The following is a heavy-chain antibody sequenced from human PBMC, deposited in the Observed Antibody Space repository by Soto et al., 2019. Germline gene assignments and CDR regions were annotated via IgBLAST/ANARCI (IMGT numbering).Heavy chain of an antibody. D-gene: IGHD3-3*02. CDR1: GFTFSRNT. V-gene: IGHV3-21*01. CDR3: VKDEGIEAMDV. J-gene: IGHJ6*02. CDR2: ITSSGSYV. Sequence: EVQLVESGGGLVKPGGSLRLSCVTSGFTFSRNTMNWVRQAPGKGLEWVASITSSGSYVYYADSVKGRFSASRDNANNSLSLQMNSLGPDDTVVYFCVKDEGIEAMDVWGQGTTVSVSS.